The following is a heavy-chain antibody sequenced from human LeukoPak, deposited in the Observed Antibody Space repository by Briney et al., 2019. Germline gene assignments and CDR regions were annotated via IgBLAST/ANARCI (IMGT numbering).Heavy chain of an antibody. D-gene: IGHD6-13*01. CDR3: ARKTLKYSNSWYVDY. J-gene: IGHJ4*02. Sequence: SETLSLTCTVSGGSISSSSYYWGWVRQPPGKGLEWIGNIYYSGRTYYNPSLKSRVTFSVDTSKNQFSLKVNSLTAADTAVYYCARKTLKYSNSWYVDYWGQRTLVTVS. CDR2: IYYSGRT. V-gene: IGHV4-39*01. CDR1: GGSISSSSYY.